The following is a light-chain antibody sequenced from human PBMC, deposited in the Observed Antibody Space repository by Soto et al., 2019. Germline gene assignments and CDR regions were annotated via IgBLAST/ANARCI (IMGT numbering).Light chain of an antibody. CDR1: QTVSSNY. CDR2: DTS. V-gene: IGKV3-20*01. J-gene: IGKJ1*01. Sequence: EIILTQSPDTLSLSPGERATLSCRASQTVSSNYLAWCQQRPGQAPRLLIYDTSKRATGIPDRFSGSGSGTDFTLTISRLEPEDFAVYYCQQYQNSPRTFGQGTKVDI. CDR3: QQYQNSPRT.